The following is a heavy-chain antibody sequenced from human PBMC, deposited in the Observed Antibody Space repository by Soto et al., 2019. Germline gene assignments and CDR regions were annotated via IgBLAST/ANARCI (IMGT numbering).Heavy chain of an antibody. Sequence: QVQLVESGGGVVQPGRSLRLSCAASGLSISRSAMHWVRQAPGKGLEWVAVIAYDGSNRWYADSAKGRFTISRDNSKNTVYLQMSSLRGEDTAVYYCARELQAGTDNVNWFAPWGQGTLVTVSS. V-gene: IGHV3-30*04. CDR1: GLSISRSA. J-gene: IGHJ5*02. CDR3: ARELQAGTDNVNWFAP. CDR2: IAYDGSNR. D-gene: IGHD1-1*01.